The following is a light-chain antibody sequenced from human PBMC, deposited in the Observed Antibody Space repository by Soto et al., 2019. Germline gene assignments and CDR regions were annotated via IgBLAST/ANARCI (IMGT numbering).Light chain of an antibody. CDR3: QQYGSSSLT. Sequence: PGERVPLSCRASQTVSSSSLTWCQQKPGQAPGLLIYGASTRATAIPARFSGSGSGTDFTLTISSLQPEDFAVYYCQQYGSSSLTFGGGTKVDIK. V-gene: IGKV3-20*01. CDR1: QTVSSSS. J-gene: IGKJ4*01. CDR2: GAS.